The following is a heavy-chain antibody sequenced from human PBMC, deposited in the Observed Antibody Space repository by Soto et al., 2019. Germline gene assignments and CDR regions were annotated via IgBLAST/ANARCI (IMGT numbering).Heavy chain of an antibody. CDR1: GGTFSSST. CDR3: ARGWGSDSTTYYYAY. CDR2: ITPIFGKA. Sequence: QVQLVQSGAEVRRPGSSVRVSCKASGGTFSSSTISWVRQAPGQGLEWVGGITPIFGKANYAQKFQGRVTITADESTSTDYMELSSLRSEDTALYFCARGWGSDSTTYYYAYWGQGTSVTVSS. D-gene: IGHD3-22*01. V-gene: IGHV1-69*01. J-gene: IGHJ1*01.